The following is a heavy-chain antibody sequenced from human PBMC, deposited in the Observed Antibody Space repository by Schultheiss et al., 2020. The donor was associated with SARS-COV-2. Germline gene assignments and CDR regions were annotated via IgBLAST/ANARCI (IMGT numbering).Heavy chain of an antibody. CDR3: ARDLCSSTSCYTNSYYYYGMDV. Sequence: GGSLRLSCAASGFIVSSDYLKWVRQAPGKGLAWVSVIYSDEITQYADSVKGRFTISRDNSKNTLYLQMNSLRAEDTAVYYCARDLCSSTSCYTNSYYYYGMDVWGQGTTVTVSS. D-gene: IGHD2-2*02. J-gene: IGHJ6*02. CDR2: IYSDEIT. CDR1: GFIVSSDY. V-gene: IGHV3-53*05.